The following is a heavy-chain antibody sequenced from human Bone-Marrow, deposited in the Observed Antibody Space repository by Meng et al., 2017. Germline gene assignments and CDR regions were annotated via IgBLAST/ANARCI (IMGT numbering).Heavy chain of an antibody. D-gene: IGHD4-17*01. CDR3: AKDQTDGDRHFDY. Sequence: QVQLVESGGGVVQSGRSLSLSCAASGFSISTYGMHWVRQAPGKGLEGVAVITFDGSQKKYADSVKGRFTISRDTSKNTMYLQMNSLRTEDTAVYFCAKDQTDGDRHFDYWGQGTLVTVSS. V-gene: IGHV3-30*18. CDR2: ITFDGSQK. CDR1: GFSISTYG. J-gene: IGHJ4*02.